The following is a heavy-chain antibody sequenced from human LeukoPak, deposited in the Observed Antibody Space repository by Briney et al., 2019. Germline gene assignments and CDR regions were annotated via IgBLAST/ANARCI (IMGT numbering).Heavy chain of an antibody. J-gene: IGHJ4*02. CDR1: GFTFTSSA. V-gene: IGHV1-58*02. D-gene: IGHD1-26*01. CDR2: IVVGSGNT. CDR3: ARDQGRGATGFDY. Sequence: GASVKVSCKASGFTFTSSAMQWVRQARGQRLEWIGWIVVGSGNTNYAQKFQERVTITRDMSTSTAYMELSSLRSDDTAVYYCARDQGRGATGFDYWGQGTLVTVSS.